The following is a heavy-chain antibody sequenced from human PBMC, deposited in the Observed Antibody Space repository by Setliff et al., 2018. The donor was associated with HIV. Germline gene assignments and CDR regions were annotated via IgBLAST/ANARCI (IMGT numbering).Heavy chain of an antibody. D-gene: IGHD6-19*01. J-gene: IGHJ5*02. CDR2: IIPMFGTL. CDR1: GGTFSSYA. V-gene: IGHV1-69*05. Sequence: SVKVSCKASGGTFSSYAINWVRQAPGQGLEWMGGIIPMFGTLNFAQKFQGRVTITTDESTSTAYMELSSLRSEDTAVYYCARGGSSGWPSNWFDPWGQGTLVTVSS. CDR3: ARGGSSGWPSNWFDP.